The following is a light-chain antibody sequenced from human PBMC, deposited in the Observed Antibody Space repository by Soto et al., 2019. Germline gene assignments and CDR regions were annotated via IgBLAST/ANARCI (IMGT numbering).Light chain of an antibody. CDR3: EAWDDSLSGPV. CDR1: GSNIGSNT. V-gene: IGLV1-44*01. CDR2: SND. Sequence: QSVLTQPPSASGTPGQRVTISYSGSGSNIGSNTVNWYQQLPGTAPKVVIHSNDQRPSGVPDRFFASKSGTSASLAISGLQSEDEADYYCEAWDDSLSGPVFGGGTKVT. J-gene: IGLJ2*01.